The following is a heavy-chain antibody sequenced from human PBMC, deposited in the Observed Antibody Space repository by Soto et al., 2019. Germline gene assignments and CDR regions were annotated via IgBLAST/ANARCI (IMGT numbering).Heavy chain of an antibody. D-gene: IGHD4-17*01. CDR2: IWYDGSNK. J-gene: IGHJ4*02. V-gene: IGHV3-33*01. CDR1: GFTFSSYG. CDR3: ATDHVDYGDYLFDY. Sequence: QVQLVESGGGVVQPGRSLRLSCAASGFTFSSYGMHWVRQAPGKGLEWVAVIWYDGSNKYYADSVKGRFTISRDNSKNTLYLQLNSLRAEDTALYYCATDHVDYGDYLFDYWGQGTPV.